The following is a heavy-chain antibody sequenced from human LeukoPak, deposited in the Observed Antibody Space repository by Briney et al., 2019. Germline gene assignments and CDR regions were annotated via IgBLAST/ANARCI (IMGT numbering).Heavy chain of an antibody. Sequence: PGGSLRLSCAASGFTFSSYSMNWVRQAPGKGLEWVAVIWYDGSNKYYADSVKGRFTISRDNSKNTLYLQMNSLRAEDTAVYYCATHALVAGPWYFDYWGQGTLVTVSS. CDR1: GFTFSSYS. J-gene: IGHJ4*02. CDR3: ATHALVAGPWYFDY. CDR2: IWYDGSNK. D-gene: IGHD6-19*01. V-gene: IGHV3-33*08.